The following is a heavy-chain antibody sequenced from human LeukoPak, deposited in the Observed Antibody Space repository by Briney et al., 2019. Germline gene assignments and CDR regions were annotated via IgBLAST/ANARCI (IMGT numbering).Heavy chain of an antibody. CDR3: ARERSGGSYFPNFDY. CDR2: IYTSGST. J-gene: IGHJ4*02. V-gene: IGHV4-61*02. Sequence: SQTLSLTCTVSGGSISSGSYYGSWIRQPAGKGLEWIGRIYTSGSTNYNPSLKSRVTISVDTSKNQFSLKLSSVTAADTAVYYCARERSGGSYFPNFDYWGQGTLVTVSS. CDR1: GGSISSGSYY. D-gene: IGHD1-26*01.